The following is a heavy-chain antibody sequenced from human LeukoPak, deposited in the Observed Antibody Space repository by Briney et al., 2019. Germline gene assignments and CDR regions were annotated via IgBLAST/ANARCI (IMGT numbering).Heavy chain of an antibody. CDR2: ISWDVVST. J-gene: IGHJ6*03. D-gene: IGHD6-6*01. Sequence: PGGSLRLSCAASGFTFYDYTMHWVRQAPGKGLEWVSLISWDVVSTYYADSVKGRFTISRDNSKNSLYLQMNSLRTEDTALYYCAKSTARLVSDYYYYMDVWGKGTTVTVSS. CDR1: GFTFYDYT. V-gene: IGHV3-43*01. CDR3: AKSTARLVSDYYYYMDV.